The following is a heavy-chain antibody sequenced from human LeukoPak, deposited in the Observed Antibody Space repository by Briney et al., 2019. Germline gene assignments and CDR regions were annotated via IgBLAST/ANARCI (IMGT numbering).Heavy chain of an antibody. CDR3: AKDFGIAGATIRIDF. Sequence: PGGSLRLSCAASGFTLSSYALSWVRQAPGQGLEGVAAICGSGGSTYYADSAQGRFPISRGNSKNALYLQMNSLRAEDTAVYSCAKDFGIAGATIRIDFWGQGTLVTVSS. CDR1: GFTLSSYA. CDR2: ICGSGGST. D-gene: IGHD1-26*01. V-gene: IGHV3-23*01. J-gene: IGHJ4*02.